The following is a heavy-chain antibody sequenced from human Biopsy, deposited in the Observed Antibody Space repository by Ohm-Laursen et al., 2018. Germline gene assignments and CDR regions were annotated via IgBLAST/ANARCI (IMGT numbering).Heavy chain of an antibody. Sequence: ASVKVSCKTSGYPFTFYEINWVRQATGQGLEWLGWMNPDSGNTGSAQKFHDRVTMTMNTSINTAYLELSSLRSEDTAVYYCARFDNGFDKWGQGTPVTVSS. V-gene: IGHV1-8*01. D-gene: IGHD2-8*01. CDR1: GYPFTFYE. CDR3: ARFDNGFDK. J-gene: IGHJ4*02. CDR2: MNPDSGNT.